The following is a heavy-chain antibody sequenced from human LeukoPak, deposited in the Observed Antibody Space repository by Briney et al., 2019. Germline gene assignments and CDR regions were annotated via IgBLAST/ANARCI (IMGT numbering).Heavy chain of an antibody. CDR3: ARRVPYFDY. Sequence: PGGSLRLSRTASGFTFNKYAMTWVRQAPGKGLEWVSAITGSVDDTYHADSVKGRFTISRDNSKNTLYLQMNSLRAEDTAVYYCARRVPYFDYWGQGALVTVSS. D-gene: IGHD4/OR15-4a*01. CDR2: ITGSVDDT. V-gene: IGHV3-23*01. CDR1: GFTFNKYA. J-gene: IGHJ4*02.